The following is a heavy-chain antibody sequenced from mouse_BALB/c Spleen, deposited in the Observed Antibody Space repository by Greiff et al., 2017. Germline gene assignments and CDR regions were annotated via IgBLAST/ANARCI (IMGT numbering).Heavy chain of an antibody. V-gene: IGHV5-17*02. Sequence: EVKLMESGGGLVQPGGSRKLSCAASGFTFSSFGMHWVRQAPEKGLEWVAYISSGSSTIYYADTVKGRFILSRDNPKNILFLQITSLRFEDTAMYYCARGGGNFGYAMDCRCQGTAVTVSS. J-gene: IGHJ4*01. CDR2: ISSGSSTI. CDR1: GFTFSSFG. CDR3: ARGGGNFGYAMDC.